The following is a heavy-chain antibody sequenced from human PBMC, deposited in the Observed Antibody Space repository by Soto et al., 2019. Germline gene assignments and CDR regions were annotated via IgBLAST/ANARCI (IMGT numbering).Heavy chain of an antibody. V-gene: IGHV3-23*01. J-gene: IGHJ4*02. CDR3: AKGYYSGYDLAYFDY. CDR1: GFSFDDYA. D-gene: IGHD5-12*01. CDR2: ISGSGDNT. Sequence: PGGSLRLSCAASGFSFDDYAMTWVRQATGKGLEWVSAISGSGDNTYYADSVKGRFTIYRDNSRNTLYLQLNTLRAEDTALYYCAKGYYSGYDLAYFDYWGQGTLVTVSS.